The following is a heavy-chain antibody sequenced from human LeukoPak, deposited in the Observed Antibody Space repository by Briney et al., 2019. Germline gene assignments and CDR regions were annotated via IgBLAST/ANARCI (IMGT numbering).Heavy chain of an antibody. J-gene: IGHJ4*02. CDR3: ARTRGYYFDY. CDR1: GYSFTNYY. Sequence: ASVRVSCKASGYSFTNYYMHWVRQAPGQGLEWMGMINPSGGSITHAQKFQGRVTMTRDMSTSTVHMELSSLTSEDTAVYYCARTRGYYFDYWGQGTLVTVSS. CDR2: INPSGGSI. V-gene: IGHV1-46*01.